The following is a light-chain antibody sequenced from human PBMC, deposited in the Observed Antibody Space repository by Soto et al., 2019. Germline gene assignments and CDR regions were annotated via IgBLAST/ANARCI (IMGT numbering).Light chain of an antibody. CDR2: AAS. Sequence: DIQLTQSPSFLSASVGDRGTITCRASQDISSYLAWYQQKPGKAPKLLIYAASTLQSGVPSRFSGSGSGTEFTLTISSLQPEDFATYYCQQLNSDPLTFGGGTKVGIK. CDR1: QDISSY. J-gene: IGKJ4*01. V-gene: IGKV1-9*01. CDR3: QQLNSDPLT.